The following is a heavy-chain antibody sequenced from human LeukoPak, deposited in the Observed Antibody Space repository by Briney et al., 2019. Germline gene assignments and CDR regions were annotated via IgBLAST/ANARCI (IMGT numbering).Heavy chain of an antibody. V-gene: IGHV3-74*01. CDR1: GFTFSSYW. Sequence: GGSLRLSCAASGFTFSSYWMHWVRQAPGKGLVWVSRINTDGSSTSYADSVKGRFTISRGNAMNTLYLQMNSLRAEDTAVYYCASEEITMARGSVSYWGQGTLVTVSS. CDR3: ASEEITMARGSVSY. J-gene: IGHJ4*02. D-gene: IGHD3-10*01. CDR2: INTDGSST.